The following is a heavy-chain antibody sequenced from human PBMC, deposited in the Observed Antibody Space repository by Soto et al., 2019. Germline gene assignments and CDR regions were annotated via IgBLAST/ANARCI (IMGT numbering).Heavy chain of an antibody. Sequence: SGPTLVNPTQTLTLTCTFSGFSLSTSGMCVSWIRQPPGKALEWLALIDWDDDKYYSTSLKTRLTISKDTSKNQVVLTMTNMDPVDTATYYCARIQRVSSGWPIYYYYGMDVWGQGTTVTVSS. CDR3: ARIQRVSSGWPIYYYYGMDV. CDR2: IDWDDDK. CDR1: GFSLSTSGMC. J-gene: IGHJ6*02. V-gene: IGHV2-70*01. D-gene: IGHD6-19*01.